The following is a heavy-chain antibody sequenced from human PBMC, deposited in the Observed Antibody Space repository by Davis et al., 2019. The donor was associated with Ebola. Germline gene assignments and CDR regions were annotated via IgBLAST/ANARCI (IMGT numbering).Heavy chain of an antibody. V-gene: IGHV3-9*01. CDR2: NSWNSGSI. CDR3: AKDAGYGSGGSVFDP. D-gene: IGHD2-15*01. J-gene: IGHJ5*02. CDR1: GFTFDDYA. Sequence: PGGSLRLSCAASGFTFDDYAMHWVRQAPGKGLEWVSGNSWNSGSIGYADSVKGRFTISRDNAKNSLYLQMNSLRAEDTALYYCAKDAGYGSGGSVFDPWGQGTLVTVSS.